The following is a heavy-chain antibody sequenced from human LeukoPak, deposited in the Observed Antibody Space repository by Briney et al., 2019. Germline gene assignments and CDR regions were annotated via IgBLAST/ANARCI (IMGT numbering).Heavy chain of an antibody. J-gene: IGHJ6*02. V-gene: IGHV1-2*04. CDR1: GGTFSSYA. Sequence: GASVKVSCKASGGTFSSYAISWVRQAPGQGLEWMGWINPNSGGTNYAQKFQGWVTMTRDTSISTAYMELSRLRSDDTAVYYCARGLQPKYYDILTGSPPSCMDVWGQGTTVTVSS. CDR3: ARGLQPKYYDILTGSPPSCMDV. CDR2: INPNSGGT. D-gene: IGHD3-9*01.